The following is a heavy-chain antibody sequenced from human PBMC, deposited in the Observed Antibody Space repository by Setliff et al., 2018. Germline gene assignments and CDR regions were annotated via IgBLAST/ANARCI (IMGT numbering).Heavy chain of an antibody. CDR2: VNDSGSA. CDR1: GGSFSGYF. D-gene: IGHD3-10*01. Sequence: PSETLSLTCDVFGGSFSGYFWAWIRQSPGKGLEWIGDVNDSGSANYKPSLKSRLTISRDTSKNQLSLNLGSVTAADTAVYYCARGRYYGSGSYSLWGQGTLVTVSS. V-gene: IGHV4-34*01. CDR3: ARGRYYGSGSYSL. J-gene: IGHJ4*02.